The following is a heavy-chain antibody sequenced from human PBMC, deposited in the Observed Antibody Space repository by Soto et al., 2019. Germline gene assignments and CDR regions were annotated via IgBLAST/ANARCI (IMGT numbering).Heavy chain of an antibody. CDR3: ARGHLWFGELSSPPYNWFDP. J-gene: IGHJ5*02. Sequence: SETLSLTCTVSGGSISSGGYYWSWIRQHPGKGLEWIGYIYYSGSTYYNPSLKSRVTISVDTSKNQFSLKLSSVTAADTAVYYCARGHLWFGELSSPPYNWFDPWGQGTLVTVSS. CDR2: IYYSGST. V-gene: IGHV4-31*03. D-gene: IGHD3-10*01. CDR1: GGSISSGGYY.